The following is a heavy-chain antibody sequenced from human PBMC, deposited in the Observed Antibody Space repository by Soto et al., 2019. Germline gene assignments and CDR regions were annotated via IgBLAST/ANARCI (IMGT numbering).Heavy chain of an antibody. V-gene: IGHV3-30-3*01. CDR1: GFTFSSYA. CDR3: ARADYYGSGSPPPYYYYGMDV. J-gene: IGHJ6*02. Sequence: PGGSLRLSCAASGFTFSSYAMHWVRQAPGKGLEWVAVISYDGSNKYYADSVKGRFTISRDNSKNTLYLQMNSLRAEDTAVYYCARADYYGSGSPPPYYYYGMDVWGQGTTVTVSS. D-gene: IGHD3-10*01. CDR2: ISYDGSNK.